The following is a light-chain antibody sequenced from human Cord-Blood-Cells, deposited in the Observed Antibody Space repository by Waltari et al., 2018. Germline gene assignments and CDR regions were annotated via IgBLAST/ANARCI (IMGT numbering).Light chain of an antibody. Sequence: QSALTQPPSACGSHGQSVTISCTGTSRDVGGYNYASWYQPQPGKAPKLMIYAVSKRPSGVPDRFSGSKAGNTASLTVSGLQAEDEADYYCSSYAGSNNLVFGGGTKLTVL. J-gene: IGLJ2*01. CDR3: SSYAGSNNLV. V-gene: IGLV2-8*01. CDR2: AVS. CDR1: SRDVGGYNY.